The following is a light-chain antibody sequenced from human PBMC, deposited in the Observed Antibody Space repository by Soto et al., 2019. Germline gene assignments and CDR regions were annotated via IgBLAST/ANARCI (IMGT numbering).Light chain of an antibody. CDR2: AAS. V-gene: IGKV1-6*01. CDR3: LQAYSYPRT. CDR1: QGIRDD. J-gene: IGKJ1*01. Sequence: AIQMTQSPSSLSASVGDRVTITCRASQGIRDDLAWYQQRPGKAPTILIYAASSLQSGVPSRFSGSGSGTDFTLTISSLHPEDFGTYYCLQAYSYPRTFGQGTRVDIK.